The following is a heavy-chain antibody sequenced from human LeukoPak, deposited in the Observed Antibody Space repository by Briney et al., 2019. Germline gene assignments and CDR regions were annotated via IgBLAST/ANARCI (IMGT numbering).Heavy chain of an antibody. V-gene: IGHV4-59*01. Sequence: PSETLSLTCTVSVPGDSFSSYHWSWLRQPPGKGLEWIGYISSSGSTSCNLSLKSRVAISVDTSKNQFSLKLSSVTAADTAVYYCARVGRGDHTWGSYYCDHWGQGTLVSVSS. CDR2: ISSSGST. CDR3: ARVGRGDHTWGSYYCDH. D-gene: IGHD3-16*01. CDR1: VPGDSFSSYH. J-gene: IGHJ4*02.